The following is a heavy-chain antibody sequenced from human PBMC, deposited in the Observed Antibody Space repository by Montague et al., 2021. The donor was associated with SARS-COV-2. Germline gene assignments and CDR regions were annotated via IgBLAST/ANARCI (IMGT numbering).Heavy chain of an antibody. Sequence: SETLSLTCAVYGGSFSNYYWSWIRQPPGKGLEWIGEINHSGSTNYNPSPKSRVTTSVDTSKNQFSLKLTSVTAADTAVYYCARGPRITMIVVVITDIWFDPWGQGTLVTVSS. D-gene: IGHD3-22*01. CDR2: INHSGST. V-gene: IGHV4-34*01. CDR3: ARGPRITMIVVVITDIWFDP. CDR1: GGSFSNYY. J-gene: IGHJ5*02.